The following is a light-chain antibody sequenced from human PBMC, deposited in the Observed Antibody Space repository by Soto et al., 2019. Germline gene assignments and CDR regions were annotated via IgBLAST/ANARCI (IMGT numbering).Light chain of an antibody. J-gene: IGKJ5*01. CDR2: NAS. Sequence: VLTQSPGTLSLSPGGRATLSCRASQHINNNYLAWYQHKPGQAPRLLIYNASLGATGVPDRFSGSGSGTDFTLTITRLEPDDSAVYYCQQHGISHITFGQGTRLEI. CDR1: QHINNNY. V-gene: IGKV3-20*01. CDR3: QQHGISHIT.